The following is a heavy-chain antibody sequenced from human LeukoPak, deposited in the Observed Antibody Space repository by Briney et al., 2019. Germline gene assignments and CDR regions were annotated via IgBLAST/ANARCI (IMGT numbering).Heavy chain of an antibody. V-gene: IGHV3-48*01. J-gene: IGHJ4*02. CDR1: GFTFSSYS. CDR3: ARVGRISDY. CDR2: ISSSSSIT. Sequence: PGGSLRLSCAASGFTFSSYSMNWVRQAPGKGLEWISYISSSSSITSYADSVKGRFTISRDNAKNSLHLQMNSLRAEDTAVYYCARVGRISDYWGQGTLVIVSS.